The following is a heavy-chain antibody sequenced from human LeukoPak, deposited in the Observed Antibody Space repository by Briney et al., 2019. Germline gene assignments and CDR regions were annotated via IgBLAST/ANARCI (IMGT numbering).Heavy chain of an antibody. D-gene: IGHD3-22*01. V-gene: IGHV4-34*01. CDR2: INHSGIT. Sequence: TWETLSLTCAVYGVSFSGYYWSWIRQPPGKGLEWIGEINHSGITNHNPSLNSRVTISVDASKHQVSVKLSSGTAADTVVYYCERVEDYDSSGYGHKNWFDPWGQGTLVTVSS. CDR1: GVSFSGYY. CDR3: ERVEDYDSSGYGHKNWFDP. J-gene: IGHJ5*02.